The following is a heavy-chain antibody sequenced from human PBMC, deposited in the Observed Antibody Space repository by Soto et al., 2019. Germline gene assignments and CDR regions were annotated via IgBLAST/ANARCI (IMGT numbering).Heavy chain of an antibody. D-gene: IGHD6-25*01. CDR3: ARSIASAVAFDY. CDR2: ISAYNGNT. V-gene: IGHV1-18*01. J-gene: IGHJ4*02. Sequence: QVQLMQSGAEVKKPGASVKVSCKASGYTFNSYGISWVRQAPGQGLEWMGWISAYNGNTKHAQKLQGRVTMTTATSTSTAYMELRSLRSDDTAVYYCARSIASAVAFDYWGQGTLVTVSS. CDR1: GYTFNSYG.